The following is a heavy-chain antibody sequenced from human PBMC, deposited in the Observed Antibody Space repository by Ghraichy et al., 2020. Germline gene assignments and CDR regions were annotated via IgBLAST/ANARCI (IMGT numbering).Heavy chain of an antibody. CDR3: TRGGQRNRGQADGLDL. Sequence: ESLNISCAASGFSFSSYDMHWVRQITGKGLEWVSGIGTAGDTNYAGSVKGRLTISRENAKNFLYLQMNGLRAGDTAVYYCTRGGQRNRGQADGLDLWGQGTTVIVSS. CDR1: GFSFSSYD. V-gene: IGHV3-13*01. CDR2: IGTAGDT. J-gene: IGHJ6*02. D-gene: IGHD3-10*01.